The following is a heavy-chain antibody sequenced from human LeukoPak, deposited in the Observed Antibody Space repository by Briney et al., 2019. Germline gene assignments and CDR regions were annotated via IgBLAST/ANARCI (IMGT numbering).Heavy chain of an antibody. V-gene: IGHV3-23*01. Sequence: GGSLRLSCAASGFTFSSYAMSWVRQAPGKGLEWVSAISGSGGSTYYADSVKGRFTISRDNSKNTLYLQMNSLRAEDTAVYYCAKVVPAAMEDLNWFDPWGQGTLVTVSS. CDR1: GFTFSSYA. D-gene: IGHD2-2*01. J-gene: IGHJ5*02. CDR2: ISGSGGST. CDR3: AKVVPAAMEDLNWFDP.